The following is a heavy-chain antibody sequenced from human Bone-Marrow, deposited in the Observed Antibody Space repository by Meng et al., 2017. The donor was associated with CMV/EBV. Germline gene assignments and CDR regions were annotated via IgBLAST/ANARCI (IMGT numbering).Heavy chain of an antibody. D-gene: IGHD5-24*01. CDR3: ARDGIDGYNPDRLFDFDA. Sequence: SVKVSCKASGGTFNSYDISWVRQAPGQGLEWLGGIIPILGITTYAQNLQGRVTITTDRATSTAYLELTGLRSEDTAVYYCARDGIDGYNPDRLFDFDAWGQGTMVTVSS. CDR2: IIPILGIT. J-gene: IGHJ4*02. CDR1: GGTFNSYD. V-gene: IGHV1-69*10.